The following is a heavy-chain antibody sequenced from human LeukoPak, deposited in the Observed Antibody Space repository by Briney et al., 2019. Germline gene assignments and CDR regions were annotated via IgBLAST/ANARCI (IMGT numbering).Heavy chain of an antibody. D-gene: IGHD3-22*01. J-gene: IGHJ4*02. CDR1: GFTFSSYG. V-gene: IGHV3-33*01. CDR2: IWYDGSNK. CDR3: ARDLGNYDSSGYYPR. Sequence: GGFLRLSCAASGFTFSSYGMHWVRQAPGKGLEWVAVIWYDGSNKYYADSVKGRFTISRDNSKNTLYLQMNSLRAEDTAVYYCARDLGNYDSSGYYPRWGQGTLVTVSS.